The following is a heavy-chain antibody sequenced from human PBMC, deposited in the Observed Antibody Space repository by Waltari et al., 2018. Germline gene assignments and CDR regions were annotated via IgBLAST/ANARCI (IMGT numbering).Heavy chain of an antibody. Sequence: QVQLVQSGAEVKKPGSSVKVSCKDSGGTFSSYAISWVRQAPGKALEWMGGIIPIFGTANYAQKFQGRVTITADESTSTAYMELSSLRSEDTAVYYCARGEIYPRYYYYMDVWGKGTTVTVSS. V-gene: IGHV1-69*12. CDR2: IIPIFGTA. CDR1: GGTFSSYA. J-gene: IGHJ6*03. CDR3: ARGEIYPRYYYYMDV.